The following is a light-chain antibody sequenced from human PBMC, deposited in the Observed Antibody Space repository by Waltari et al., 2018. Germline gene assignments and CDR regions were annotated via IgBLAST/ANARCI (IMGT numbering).Light chain of an antibody. CDR3: QQRSSWTPHT. V-gene: IGKV3-11*01. J-gene: IGKJ2*01. CDR2: DAS. CDR1: QSVGTY. Sequence: EIVLTQSPATLSLSPGETATLSCRASQSVGTYLAWYQQKPGQAPRLLIYDASNRATGIPARFRGSESGTDFTLTISSLEAEDFAVYYCQQRSSWTPHTFGQGARLEIK.